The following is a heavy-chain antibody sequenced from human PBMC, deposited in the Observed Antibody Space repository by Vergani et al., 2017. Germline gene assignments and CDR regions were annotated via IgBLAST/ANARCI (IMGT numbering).Heavy chain of an antibody. V-gene: IGHV3-9*01. CDR1: GITFWKFG. J-gene: IGHJ6*02. CDR2: ISWNSGAV. CDR3: ARKHISNYYDSSGYYYMGYYYGMDV. D-gene: IGHD3-22*01. Sequence: EVDLVESGGGLAQPGGSLRLSCEASGITFWKFGMHWVRQGPGKGLEWVSGISWNSGAVDYADSVRGRFTISRDNAKNSPFLEMNSLRFEDTAVYYCARKHISNYYDSSGYYYMGYYYGMDVWGQGTTVTVSS.